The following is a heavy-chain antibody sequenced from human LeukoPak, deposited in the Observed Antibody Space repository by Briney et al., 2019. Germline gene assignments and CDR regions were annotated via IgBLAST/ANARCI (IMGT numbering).Heavy chain of an antibody. J-gene: IGHJ4*02. CDR1: GFTFSSYS. Sequence: GGSLRLSCAASGFTFSSYSMNWVRQAPGKGLEWVGRCKSNADGGTSDYAAPGQGRFTISRDDSKKTLFLQMTSLEVEDTAVYFCTAGGGGTYSSDFWGQGTLVTVAS. V-gene: IGHV3-15*01. CDR3: TAGGGGTYSSDF. CDR2: CKSNADGGTS. D-gene: IGHD3-16*01.